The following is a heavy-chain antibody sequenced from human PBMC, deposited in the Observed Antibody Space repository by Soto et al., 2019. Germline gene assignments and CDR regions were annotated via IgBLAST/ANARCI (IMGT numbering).Heavy chain of an antibody. J-gene: IGHJ5*02. D-gene: IGHD3-16*01. V-gene: IGHV1-3*01. CDR3: AGFWGGQQNWLDP. CDR1: GYTFTSYA. CDR2: INAGNGNT. Sequence: ASVKVSCKASGYTFTSYAMNWVRQAPGQRLEWMGWINAGNGNTKYSQKFQGRVTITRDTSASTAYMELSSLRSEDTAVYYCAGFWGGQQNWLDPWGQGTLVTVSS.